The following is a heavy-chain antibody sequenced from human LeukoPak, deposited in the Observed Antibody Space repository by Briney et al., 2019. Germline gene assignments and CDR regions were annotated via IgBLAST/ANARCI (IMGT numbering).Heavy chain of an antibody. V-gene: IGHV1-18*01. CDR2: ISAYNGNT. CDR1: GGTFSSYG. D-gene: IGHD1-26*01. Sequence: ASVKVSCKASGGTFSSYGISWVRQAPGQGLEWMGWISAYNGNTNYAQKLQGRVTMTTDTSTSTAYMELRSLRSDDTAVYYCARVGRSGSYFLFDYWGQGTLVTVSS. J-gene: IGHJ4*02. CDR3: ARVGRSGSYFLFDY.